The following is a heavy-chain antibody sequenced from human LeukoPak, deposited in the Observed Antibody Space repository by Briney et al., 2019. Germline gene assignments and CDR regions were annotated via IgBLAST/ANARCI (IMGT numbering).Heavy chain of an antibody. V-gene: IGHV1-18*01. D-gene: IGHD3-9*01. Sequence: ASVKVSCKASGYTFTSYGISWVRQAPGQGLEWMGWISAYNGNTNYAQKLQGRVTMTTDTSTSTAYMELRSLRSDDTAVYYCARIARGITISDFDPWGQGTLVTVSS. J-gene: IGHJ5*02. CDR2: ISAYNGNT. CDR3: ARIARGITISDFDP. CDR1: GYTFTSYG.